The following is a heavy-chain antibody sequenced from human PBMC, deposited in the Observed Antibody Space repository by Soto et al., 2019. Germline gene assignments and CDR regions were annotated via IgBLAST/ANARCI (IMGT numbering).Heavy chain of an antibody. J-gene: IGHJ6*02. CDR2: IIPIFGTA. CDR3: ARDYRHDFWSGYYNPPYYYYYGMDV. Sequence: SVKVSCKASGGTFSSYAISWVRQAPGQGLEWMGGIIPIFGTANYAQKFQGRVTITADESTSTAYMELSSLRSEDTAVYYCARDYRHDFWSGYYNPPYYYYYGMDVWGQGTTVTVSS. D-gene: IGHD3-3*01. CDR1: GGTFSSYA. V-gene: IGHV1-69*13.